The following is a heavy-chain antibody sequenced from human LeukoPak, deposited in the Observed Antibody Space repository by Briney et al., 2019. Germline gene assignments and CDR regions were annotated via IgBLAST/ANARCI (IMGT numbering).Heavy chain of an antibody. D-gene: IGHD2-2*01. Sequence: RASETLSLTCAVYGGSFSGYYWSWIRQPPGKGLEWIGEINHSGSTNYNPSLKSRVTISVDTSKNQFSLKLSSVTAADTAVYYCARGRKGLVVPVAPYRGGRGNWFDPWGQGTLVTVSS. CDR2: INHSGST. CDR1: GGSFSGYY. V-gene: IGHV4-34*01. J-gene: IGHJ5*02. CDR3: ARGRKGLVVPVAPYRGGRGNWFDP.